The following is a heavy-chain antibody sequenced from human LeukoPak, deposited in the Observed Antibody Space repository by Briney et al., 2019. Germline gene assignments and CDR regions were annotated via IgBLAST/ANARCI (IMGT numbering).Heavy chain of an antibody. CDR1: GGSISSYY. CDR2: IYYSGST. V-gene: IGHV4-59*12. J-gene: IGHJ2*01. CDR3: ARDQGLSGYCSSTSCYTGYWYFDL. D-gene: IGHD2-2*02. Sequence: SETLSLTCTVSGGSISSYYWSWIRQPPGKGLEWIGYIYYSGSTNYNPSLKSRVTMSVDTSKNQFSLKLSSVTAADTAVYYCARDQGLSGYCSSTSCYTGYWYFDLWGRGTLVTVSS.